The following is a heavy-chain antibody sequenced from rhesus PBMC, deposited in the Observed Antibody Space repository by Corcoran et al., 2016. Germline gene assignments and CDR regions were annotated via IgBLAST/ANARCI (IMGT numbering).Heavy chain of an antibody. J-gene: IGHJ4*01. CDR3: ARGIYGSGSYSGDY. Sequence: QVQLQESGPGPVKASETLSLTCAVSGVTFSNDWWSWIRQPPGKGLGWIGELNGDRGRTHNHPSLKRRVTSSRDASRNRFSLNLSSVTAADTAVYYCARGIYGSGSYSGDYWGQGVLVTVSS. V-gene: IGHV4-80*01. CDR1: GVTFSNDW. D-gene: IGHD3-28*01. CDR2: LNGDRGRT.